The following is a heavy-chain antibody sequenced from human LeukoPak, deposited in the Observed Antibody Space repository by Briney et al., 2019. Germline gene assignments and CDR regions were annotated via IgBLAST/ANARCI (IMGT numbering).Heavy chain of an antibody. J-gene: IGHJ4*02. D-gene: IGHD3-22*01. CDR2: INPNSGGT. CDR1: GYTFTGYY. Sequence: ASVTVSCKASGYTFTGYYMHWVRQAPGQGLEWMGRINPNSGGTNYAQKFQGSVTMTRDTSISTAYMELSRLRSDDTAVYYCASLSPPDYYDSSGYNWGQGTLVTVPS. CDR3: ASLSPPDYYDSSGYN. V-gene: IGHV1-2*06.